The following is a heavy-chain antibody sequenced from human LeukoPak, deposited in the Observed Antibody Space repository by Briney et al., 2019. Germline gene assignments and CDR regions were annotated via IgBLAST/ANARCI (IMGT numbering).Heavy chain of an antibody. CDR3: AREESSGWFFDY. Sequence: SETLSLTCTVSGGSISSYYWSWIRQPPGKGLEWIGYIYYSGSTNYNPSLKSRVTISVDTSKNQFSLKLSSVTAADTAVYYCAREESSGWFFDYWGQGTLVTVFS. D-gene: IGHD6-19*01. V-gene: IGHV4-59*01. CDR2: IYYSGST. CDR1: GGSISSYY. J-gene: IGHJ4*02.